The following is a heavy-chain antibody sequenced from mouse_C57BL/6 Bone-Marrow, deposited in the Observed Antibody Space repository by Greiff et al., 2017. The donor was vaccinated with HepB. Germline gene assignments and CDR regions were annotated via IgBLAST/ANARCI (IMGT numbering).Heavy chain of an antibody. CDR2: ISDGGSYT. V-gene: IGHV5-4*01. D-gene: IGHD1-1*01. CDR1: GFTFSSYA. CDR3: ARVATVVPYFDY. J-gene: IGHJ2*01. Sequence: EVQRVESGGGLVKPGGSLKLSCAASGFTFSSYAMSWVRQTPEKRLEWVATISDGGSYTYYPDNVKGRFTISRDNAKNNLYLQMSHLKSEDTAMYYCARVATVVPYFDYWGQGTTLTVSS.